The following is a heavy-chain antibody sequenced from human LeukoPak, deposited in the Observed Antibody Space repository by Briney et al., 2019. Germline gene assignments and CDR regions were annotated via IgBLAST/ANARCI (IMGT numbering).Heavy chain of an antibody. CDR1: GFTFSSYA. CDR3: AKDLSLRDFWRGYFDY. D-gene: IGHD3-3*01. J-gene: IGHJ4*02. V-gene: IGHV3-23*01. CDR2: ISASGSAT. Sequence: GGSLRLSCAASGFTFSSYAMSWVRQAPGKGLEGVAAISASGSATSYADSVRGRFTISRDNSKSTTYLQMNSLRAEDTAVFYCAKDLSLRDFWRGYFDYWGQGIPVTVSS.